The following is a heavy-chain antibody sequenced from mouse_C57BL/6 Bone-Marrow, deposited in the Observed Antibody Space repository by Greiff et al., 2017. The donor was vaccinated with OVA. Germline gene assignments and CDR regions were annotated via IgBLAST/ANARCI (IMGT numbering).Heavy chain of an antibody. D-gene: IGHD1-1*01. J-gene: IGHJ3*01. CDR2: INYDGSST. CDR1: GFTFSDYY. V-gene: IGHV5-16*01. Sequence: EVKVVESEGGLVQPGRSMKLSCTASGFTFSDYYMAWVRQVPEKGLEWVANINYDGSSTYYLDSLKSRFIISRDNAKNILYLQMSSLKSEDTATYYCARGLRSFAYWGQGTLVTVSA. CDR3: ARGLRSFAY.